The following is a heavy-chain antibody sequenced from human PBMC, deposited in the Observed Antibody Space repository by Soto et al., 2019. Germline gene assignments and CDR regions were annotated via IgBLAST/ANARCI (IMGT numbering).Heavy chain of an antibody. D-gene: IGHD5-12*01. CDR3: AKLLNYVDIVATATLDY. Sequence: GGSLRLSCAASGFTFSSYAMSWVRQAPGKGLEWVSAISGSGGSTYYADSVKGRFTISRDNSKNTLYLQMNSLRAEDTAVYYCAKLLNYVDIVATATLDYWGQGTLVTVSS. CDR1: GFTFSSYA. J-gene: IGHJ4*02. CDR2: ISGSGGST. V-gene: IGHV3-23*01.